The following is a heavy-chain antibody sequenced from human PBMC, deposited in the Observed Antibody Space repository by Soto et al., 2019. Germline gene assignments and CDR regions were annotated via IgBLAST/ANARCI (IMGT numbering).Heavy chain of an antibody. D-gene: IGHD3-10*01. CDR1: GGTFSSYT. CDR2: IIPILGIA. J-gene: IGHJ4*02. CDR3: ARVKGPYGSGSYSFDY. Sequence: SVKVSCKASGGTFSSYTISWVRQAPGQGLEWMGRIIPILGIANYAQKFQGRVTITADKSTSTAYMELSSLRSEDTAVYYCARVKGPYGSGSYSFDYWGQGTLVTVSS. V-gene: IGHV1-69*02.